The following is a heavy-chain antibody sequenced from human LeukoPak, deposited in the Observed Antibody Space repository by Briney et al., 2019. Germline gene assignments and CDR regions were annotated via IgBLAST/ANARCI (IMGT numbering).Heavy chain of an antibody. Sequence: GGSLRLSCVASGFTFSSYAMSWVRQAPGKGLEWVSVISGGGGSTSYADSVKGRFTISRDNSNNALYLQMNSLRAEDTAIYYCANNFDYWGQGTLVTVSS. V-gene: IGHV3-23*01. J-gene: IGHJ4*02. CDR2: ISGGGGST. CDR3: ANNFDY. CDR1: GFTFSSYA.